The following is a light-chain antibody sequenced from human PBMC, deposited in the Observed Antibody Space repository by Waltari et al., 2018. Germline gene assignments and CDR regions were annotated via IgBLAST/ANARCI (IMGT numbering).Light chain of an antibody. CDR3: QSYDSSLSGSGV. J-gene: IGLJ1*01. Sequence: QSVLTQPPSVSGAPGQRVTISCTGSSSNIRAGYDVHWYQQLPGTAPKLLIYGNSNRPSGVPDRFSGSKSGTSASLAITGLQAEDEADYYCQSYDSSLSGSGVFGTGTKVTVL. V-gene: IGLV1-40*01. CDR1: SSNIRAGYD. CDR2: GNS.